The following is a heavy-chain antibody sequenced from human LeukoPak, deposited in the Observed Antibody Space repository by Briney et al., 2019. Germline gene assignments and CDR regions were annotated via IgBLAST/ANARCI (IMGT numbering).Heavy chain of an antibody. CDR3: ARMGPYGSGSYAVDY. CDR1: GFTFSSYS. CDR2: ISRTSHTI. Sequence: PGGSLRLSCAASGFTFSSYSMNWVRQAPGKGLKWVSYISRTSHTIYYADSVKGRFTISRDNAKNSLYLQMNSLRDEDTAVYYCARMGPYGSGSYAVDYWGQGTLVTVSS. J-gene: IGHJ4*02. V-gene: IGHV3-48*02. D-gene: IGHD3-10*01.